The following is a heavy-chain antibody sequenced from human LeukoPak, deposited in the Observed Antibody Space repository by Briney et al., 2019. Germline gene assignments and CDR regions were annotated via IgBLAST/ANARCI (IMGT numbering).Heavy chain of an antibody. V-gene: IGHV4-59*12. CDR2: IYYSGST. D-gene: IGHD6-13*01. J-gene: IGHJ4*02. CDR1: GGSISSYY. Sequence: SETLSLTCTVSGGSISSYYWSWIRQPPGKGLEWIGYIYYSGSTNYNPSLKSRVTISVDTSKNQFSLKLSSVTAADTAVYYCARFLGGYSSSRYFDYWGQGTLVTVSS. CDR3: ARFLGGYSSSRYFDY.